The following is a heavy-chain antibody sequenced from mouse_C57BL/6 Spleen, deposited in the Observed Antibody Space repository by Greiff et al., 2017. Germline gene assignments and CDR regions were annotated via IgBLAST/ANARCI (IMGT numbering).Heavy chain of an antibody. CDR3: ARSAFFDY. CDR1: GFTFSDYG. Sequence: DVHLVEPGGGLVKPGGSLKLSCAASGFTFSDYGMHWVRQAPEKGLEWVAYISSGSSTIYYADTVKGRFTISRDNAKNTLFLQMTSLRSEDTAMYYCARSAFFDYWGQGTTLTVSS. CDR2: ISSGSSTI. D-gene: IGHD1-2*01. J-gene: IGHJ2*01. V-gene: IGHV5-17*01.